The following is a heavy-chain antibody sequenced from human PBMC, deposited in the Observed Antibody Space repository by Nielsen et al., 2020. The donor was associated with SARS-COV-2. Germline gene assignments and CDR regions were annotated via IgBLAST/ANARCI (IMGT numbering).Heavy chain of an antibody. Sequence: SLKISCVASGFAFDDFAMHWVRQAPGKGLEYVSGISWNSGKIDYADSAKGRFTISRDNAKNSLYLQMNSLRAEDTALYHCVKDSSLVWFGESWFDPWGQGTLVTVSS. CDR3: VKDSSLVWFGESWFDP. CDR1: GFAFDDFA. CDR2: ISWNSGKI. V-gene: IGHV3-9*01. J-gene: IGHJ5*02. D-gene: IGHD3-10*01.